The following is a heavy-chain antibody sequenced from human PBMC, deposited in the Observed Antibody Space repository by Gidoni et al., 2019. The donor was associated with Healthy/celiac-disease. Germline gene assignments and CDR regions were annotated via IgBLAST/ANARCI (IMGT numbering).Heavy chain of an antibody. V-gene: IGHV1-46*04. CDR3: ASVGIVVLPAAMPRGAFDI. J-gene: IGHJ3*02. D-gene: IGHD2-2*03. CDR2: VNPSCGST. CDR1: GYTFTIYY. Sequence: QVQLVQSGPDVKKPWAYVKVSCTASGYTFTIYYILWVRQAPGQGLEWMGIVNPSCGSTSYGQKLQGRVTMTRATSACTVSMELSSLISEDTCVDYCASVGIVVLPAAMPRGAFDILGQGTMVTVSS.